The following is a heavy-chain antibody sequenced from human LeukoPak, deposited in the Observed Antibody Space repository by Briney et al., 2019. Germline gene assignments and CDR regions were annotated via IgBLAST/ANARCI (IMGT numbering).Heavy chain of an antibody. CDR3: ARGAWGYNYGYHNY. D-gene: IGHD5-18*01. CDR2: NIPIFGTT. V-gene: IGHV1-69*05. Sequence: ASVKVSCKVSGGTFSYAISWVRQAPGQGLEWTGGNIPIFGTTDYAQNFQGRVTFTTDESTSTAYMELSSLRSEDTAVYYCARGAWGYNYGYHNYWGQGTLVTVSS. J-gene: IGHJ4*02. CDR1: GGTFSYA.